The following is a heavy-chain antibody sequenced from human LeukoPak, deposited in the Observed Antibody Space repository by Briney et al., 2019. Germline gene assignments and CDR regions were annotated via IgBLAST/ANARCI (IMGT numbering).Heavy chain of an antibody. D-gene: IGHD3-10*01. CDR1: GGSISSYY. V-gene: IGHV4-4*07. CDR2: IYSSGST. CDR3: ARDSGTTGEVKFDP. Sequence: PSETLSLTCTVSGGSISSYYWSWIRQPPGKGLEWIGLIYSSGSTSYSPSLKSRVTMSVDTSKKQFSLRLSSVTAADTAVYYCARDSGTTGEVKFDPWGQGTLVTVSS. J-gene: IGHJ5*02.